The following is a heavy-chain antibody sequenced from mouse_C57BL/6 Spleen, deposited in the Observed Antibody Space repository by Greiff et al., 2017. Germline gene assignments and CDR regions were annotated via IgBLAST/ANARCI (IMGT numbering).Heavy chain of an antibody. CDR2: INPNNGGT. J-gene: IGHJ2*01. D-gene: IGHD1-2*01. Sequence: VQLQQSGPELVKPGASVKIPCKASGYTFTDYNMDWVKQSHGKSLEWIGDINPNNGGTIYNQKFKGKATLTVDKSSSTAYMELRSLTSEDTAVYYCARRGRLLQLLYYVDYWGQGTTLTVSS. CDR3: ARRGRLLQLLYYVDY. V-gene: IGHV1-18*01. CDR1: GYTFTDYN.